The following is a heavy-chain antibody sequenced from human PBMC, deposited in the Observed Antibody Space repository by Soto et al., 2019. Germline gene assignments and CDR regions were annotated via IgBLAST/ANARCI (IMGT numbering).Heavy chain of an antibody. Sequence: SQTLSLTCAISGDNVSSNNAAWNWIRQSPSRGLEWLGRTYYRSKWYNDYAVSVKSRITINPDTSKNQFSLQLNSVTPEDTAVDYCARYKFIAAAGTRLYGMDVWGQGTTVTVSS. J-gene: IGHJ6*02. CDR1: GDNVSSNNAA. V-gene: IGHV6-1*01. CDR2: TYYRSKWYN. CDR3: ARYKFIAAAGTRLYGMDV. D-gene: IGHD6-13*01.